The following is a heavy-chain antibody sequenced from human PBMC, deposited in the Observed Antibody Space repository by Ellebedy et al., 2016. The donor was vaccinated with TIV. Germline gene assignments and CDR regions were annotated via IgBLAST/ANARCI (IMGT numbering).Heavy chain of an antibody. J-gene: IGHJ2*01. CDR2: ISSSGSTI. V-gene: IGHV3-11*01. CDR3: ARVRIQLYWYFDL. D-gene: IGHD5-18*01. Sequence: GESLKISCAASGFTFSDYYMSWIRQAPGKGLEWVSYISSSGSTIYYADSVKGRFTISRDNAKNSLYLQMNSLRAEDTAVYYCARVRIQLYWYFDLWGRGTLVTVSS. CDR1: GFTFSDYY.